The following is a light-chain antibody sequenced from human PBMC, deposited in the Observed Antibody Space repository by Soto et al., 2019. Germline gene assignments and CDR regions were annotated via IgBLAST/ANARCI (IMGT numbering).Light chain of an antibody. CDR2: DSS. Sequence: EIVLTQSPAALSVSPGERVTFSCRACQGIGSTLAWYQQKPGQTPRLLIHDSSTRATGIPARFSGSGSGTDFTLTISRLEPEDFAVYYCQQYGSSPLTFGPGTKVDIK. J-gene: IGKJ3*01. V-gene: IGKV3-20*01. CDR3: QQYGSSPLT. CDR1: QGIGST.